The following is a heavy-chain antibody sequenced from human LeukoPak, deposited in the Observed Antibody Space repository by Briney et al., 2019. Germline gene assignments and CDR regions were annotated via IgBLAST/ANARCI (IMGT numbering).Heavy chain of an antibody. V-gene: IGHV1-2*02. D-gene: IGHD2-2*01. CDR1: GYTFTGYY. CDR2: INPNSGGT. CDR3: ARELNPVPALYGMDV. J-gene: IGHJ6*02. Sequence: ASVKVSYKASGYTFTGYYMHWVRQAPGQGLEWMGWINPNSGGTNYAQKFQGRVTMTRDTSISTAYMELSRLRSDDTAVYYCARELNPVPALYGMDVWGQGTTVTVSS.